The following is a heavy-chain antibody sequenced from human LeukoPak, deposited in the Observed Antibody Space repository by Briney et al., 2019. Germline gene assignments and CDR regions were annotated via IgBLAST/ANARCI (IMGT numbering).Heavy chain of an antibody. CDR1: GYSTSSGYY. Sequence: SETLSLTCTVSGYSTSSGYYWGRIRQPPGKGLEWIGSMYHSGSTYYNPSLKSRVTISVDTSKNQFSLKLSSVTAADTAVYYCAREPGYSSGSVDWGQGTLVTVSS. CDR3: AREPGYSSGSVD. V-gene: IGHV4-38-2*02. D-gene: IGHD6-19*01. CDR2: MYHSGST. J-gene: IGHJ1*01.